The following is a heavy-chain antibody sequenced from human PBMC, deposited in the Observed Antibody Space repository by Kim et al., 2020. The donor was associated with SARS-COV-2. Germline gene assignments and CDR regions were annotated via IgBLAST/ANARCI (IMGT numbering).Heavy chain of an antibody. CDR3: ARDPGFSYYYDSRTVGDY. V-gene: IGHV1-3*01. Sequence: ASVKVSCKASGYTFTSYAMHWVRQAPGQRLEWMGWINAGNGNTKYSQKFQGRVTITRDTSASTAYMELSSLRSEDTAVYYCARDPGFSYYYDSRTVGDYWGQGTLVTVSS. CDR1: GYTFTSYA. D-gene: IGHD3-22*01. J-gene: IGHJ4*02. CDR2: INAGNGNT.